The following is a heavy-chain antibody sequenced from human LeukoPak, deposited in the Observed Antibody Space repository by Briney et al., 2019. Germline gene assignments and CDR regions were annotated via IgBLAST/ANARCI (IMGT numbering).Heavy chain of an antibody. Sequence: GGSLRLSCAASGFTFSSYAMHWVRQAPGEGLEWVAVISYDGSNKYYADSVKGRFTISRDNSKNTLYLQMNSLRAEDTAVYYCARPMSYYYDLGYWGQGTLVTVSS. CDR1: GFTFSSYA. CDR3: ARPMSYYYDLGY. D-gene: IGHD3-3*01. J-gene: IGHJ4*02. V-gene: IGHV3-30-3*01. CDR2: ISYDGSNK.